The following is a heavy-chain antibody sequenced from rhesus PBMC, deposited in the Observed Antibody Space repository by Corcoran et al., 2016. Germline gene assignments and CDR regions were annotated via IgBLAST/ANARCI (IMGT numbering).Heavy chain of an antibody. CDR1: GFTFSSYG. V-gene: IGHV3S5*01. J-gene: IGHJ4*01. CDR3: AKGGKGYSNYGYLDY. D-gene: IGHD4-23*01. Sequence: EVQLVETGGGLVQPGGSLKLSCAASGFTFSSYGMSWVRQAPGKGLEWVSAINSGGGSTYYADSMKGRFTISRDNSKNTLSLQMNSLRAEDTAVYYCAKGGKGYSNYGYLDYWGQGVLVTVSS. CDR2: INSGGGST.